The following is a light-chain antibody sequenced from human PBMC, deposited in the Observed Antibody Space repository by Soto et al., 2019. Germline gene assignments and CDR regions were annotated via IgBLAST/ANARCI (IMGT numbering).Light chain of an antibody. J-gene: IGLJ2*01. Sequence: QAVVTQPPSVSGAPGQRVTISCSASSSNIGAGYDVHWYQQSPGTAPKLLIYGNSRRPSGVPDRFSGSKSGTSASLAITGLQAEDEADYYCQSYDDSLSDVVFGGGTKVTVL. V-gene: IGLV1-40*01. CDR2: GNS. CDR1: SSNIGAGYD. CDR3: QSYDDSLSDVV.